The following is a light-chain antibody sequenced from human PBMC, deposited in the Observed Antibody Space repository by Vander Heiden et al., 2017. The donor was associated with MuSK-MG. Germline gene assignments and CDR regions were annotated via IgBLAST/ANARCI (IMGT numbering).Light chain of an antibody. Sequence: DIQLTQSPSFLSASVGDRVTIPRRASQGISSYLDWYQQKPGKAPNLLIYAASTLQSGVPSRFSGSGSGTEFALTSSSLQPEDFATYYWQHLNSYHVFGHGTKVDIK. CDR2: AAS. J-gene: IGKJ1*01. CDR1: QGISSY. CDR3: QHLNSYHV. V-gene: IGKV1-9*01.